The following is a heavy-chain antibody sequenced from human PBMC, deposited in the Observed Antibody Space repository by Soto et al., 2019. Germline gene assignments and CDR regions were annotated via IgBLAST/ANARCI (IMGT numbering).Heavy chain of an antibody. V-gene: IGHV3-30*18. CDR2: ISYDGSNK. CDR1: GFTFSSYG. Sequence: QVQLVESGGGVVQPGRSLRLSCAASGFTFSSYGMHWVRQAPGKGLEWVAVISYDGSNKYYADSVKGRFTISRDNSKNTLYLKMHSLRAEDTAVYYCAKERHSSGWYNWFEPWGQGTLVTVSS. D-gene: IGHD6-19*01. CDR3: AKERHSSGWYNWFEP. J-gene: IGHJ5*02.